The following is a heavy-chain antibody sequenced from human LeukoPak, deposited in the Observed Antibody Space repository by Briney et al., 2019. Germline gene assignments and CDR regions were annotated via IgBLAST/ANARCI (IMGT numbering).Heavy chain of an antibody. D-gene: IGHD3-22*01. Sequence: SSETLSLTCAVYGGSFSGYYWSWIRQPPGKGLEWIGEINHSGSTNYNPSLKSRVTISVDTSKNQFSLKLSSVTAADTAVYYCARGNSGYYYDSSGSLARSRPDRWFDPWGQGTLVTVSS. CDR2: INHSGST. CDR1: GGSFSGYY. CDR3: ARGNSGYYYDSSGSLARSRPDRWFDP. V-gene: IGHV4-34*01. J-gene: IGHJ5*02.